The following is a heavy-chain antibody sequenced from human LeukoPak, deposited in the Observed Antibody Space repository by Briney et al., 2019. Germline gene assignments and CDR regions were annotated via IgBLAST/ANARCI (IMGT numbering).Heavy chain of an antibody. D-gene: IGHD2-15*01. CDR1: GGTXSSYA. Sequence: SVKVSCKASGGTXSSYAISWVRQAPGQGLEWMGRNIPILGIANYAQKFQGRVTITADKSTSTAYMELSSLRSEDTAVYYCASSCSGGSCTFDYWGQGTLVTVSS. V-gene: IGHV1-69*04. J-gene: IGHJ4*02. CDR2: NIPILGIA. CDR3: ASSCSGGSCTFDY.